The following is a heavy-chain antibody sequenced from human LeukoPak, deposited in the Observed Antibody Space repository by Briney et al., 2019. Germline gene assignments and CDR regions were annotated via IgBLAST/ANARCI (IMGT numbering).Heavy chain of an antibody. CDR3: ARGRGWDDSSGYYGYYYGMDV. Sequence: SETLSLTCAVYGGSSSGYYWSWIRQPPGKGLEWIGEINHSGSTNYNPSLKSRVTISVDTSKNQFSLKLSSVTAADTAVYYCARGRGWDDSSGYYGYYYGMDVWGQGTTVTVSS. CDR2: INHSGST. CDR1: GGSSSGYY. J-gene: IGHJ6*02. D-gene: IGHD3-22*01. V-gene: IGHV4-34*01.